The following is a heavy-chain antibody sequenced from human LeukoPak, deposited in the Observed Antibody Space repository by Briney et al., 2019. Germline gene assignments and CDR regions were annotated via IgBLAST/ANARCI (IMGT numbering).Heavy chain of an antibody. CDR3: GRGDQLLYSFDY. V-gene: IGHV1-69*13. CDR1: GYTFTSYG. CDR2: IIPIFGTA. Sequence: ASVKVSCKASGYTFTSYGISWVRQAPGQGLEWMGGIIPIFGTANYAQKFQGGVTITADESTSTAYMELSSLRSEATAVYYCGRGDQLLYSFDYWGQGTLVTVSS. J-gene: IGHJ4*02. D-gene: IGHD2-2*01.